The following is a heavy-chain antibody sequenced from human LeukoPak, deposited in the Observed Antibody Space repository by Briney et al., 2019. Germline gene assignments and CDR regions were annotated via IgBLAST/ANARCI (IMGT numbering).Heavy chain of an antibody. D-gene: IGHD5-12*01. V-gene: IGHV4-59*01. CDR3: ARSVDIVATTPLDY. CDR1: GGSISSYY. Sequence: SETLSLTCTVSGGSISSYYWSWIRQPPGKGLEWIGYIYYSGSTYYNPSLKSRVTISVDTSKNQFSLKLSSVTAADTAVYYCARSVDIVATTPLDYWGQGTLVTVSS. CDR2: IYYSGST. J-gene: IGHJ4*02.